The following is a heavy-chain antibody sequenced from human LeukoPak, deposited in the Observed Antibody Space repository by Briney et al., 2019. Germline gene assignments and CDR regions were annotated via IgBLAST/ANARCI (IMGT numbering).Heavy chain of an antibody. CDR1: GFTFSSYG. D-gene: IGHD3-22*01. V-gene: IGHV3-33*01. Sequence: GGSLRLSCAASGFTFSSYGMHWVRQAPGKGLEWVAVIWYDGSNKYYADSVKGRLTISRDNSKNTLYLQMNSLRAEDTAVYYCARDRLGYDSSGYDAFDIWGQGTMVTVSS. J-gene: IGHJ3*02. CDR3: ARDRLGYDSSGYDAFDI. CDR2: IWYDGSNK.